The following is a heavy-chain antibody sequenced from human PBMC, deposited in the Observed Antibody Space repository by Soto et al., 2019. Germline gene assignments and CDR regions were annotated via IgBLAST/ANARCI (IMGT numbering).Heavy chain of an antibody. D-gene: IGHD2-21*02. CDR2: ISAYNGNT. J-gene: IGHJ6*02. Sequence: ASVKVSCKASGYTFTSYGISWVRQAPGQGLEWMGWISAYNGNTNYAQKLQGRVTMTTDTSTSTAYMKLRSLRSDDTAVYYCARGGVTDYYYYGMDVWGQGTTVTVSS. CDR1: GYTFTSYG. V-gene: IGHV1-18*04. CDR3: ARGGVTDYYYYGMDV.